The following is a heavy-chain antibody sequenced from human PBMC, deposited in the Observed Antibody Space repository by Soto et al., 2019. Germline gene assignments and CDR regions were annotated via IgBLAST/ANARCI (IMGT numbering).Heavy chain of an antibody. Sequence: GASVKVSCKASGYTFTGYYMHWVRQAPGQGLEWMGWINPNSGGTNYEQRCQGWVTMTRDTSISTAYMELSRLRSDDTAVYYCARDLYKGAPRDYYYYGMDVWGQGTTVTVSS. CDR2: INPNSGGT. J-gene: IGHJ6*02. D-gene: IGHD1-20*01. V-gene: IGHV1-2*04. CDR1: GYTFTGYY. CDR3: ARDLYKGAPRDYYYYGMDV.